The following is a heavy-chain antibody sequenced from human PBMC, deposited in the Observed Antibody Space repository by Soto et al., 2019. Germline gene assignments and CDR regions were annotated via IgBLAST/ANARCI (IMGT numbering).Heavy chain of an antibody. CDR1: GDSISSPHYY. CDR2: IYYTGNN. V-gene: IGHV4-30-4*01. J-gene: IGHJ4*02. D-gene: IGHD3-22*01. CDR3: AREPKQNYDSSPWNGGFDS. Sequence: SETLSLTCTVSGDSISSPHYYWTWIRQPPGKGQEWVGYIYYTGNNFYNPALKSRVAMSVDPSTNQFSLKLASVTDADTAVYFCAREPKQNYDSSPWNGGFDSWGPGTLVTVS.